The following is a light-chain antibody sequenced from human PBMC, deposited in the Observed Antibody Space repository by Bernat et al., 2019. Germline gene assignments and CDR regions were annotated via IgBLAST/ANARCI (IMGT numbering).Light chain of an antibody. V-gene: IGLV2-23*02. CDR3: CSYAGSSTLV. CDR2: EVS. CDR1: SSDVWSYNL. J-gene: IGLJ3*02. Sequence: QSALTPPASVSGSPGQSITISCTGTSSDVWSYNLVSWYQQHPGKAPKLMIYEVSKRPSGVSNRFSGSKSGNTASLTSSGLQAEDEADYYCCSYAGSSTLVFGGGTKLTVL.